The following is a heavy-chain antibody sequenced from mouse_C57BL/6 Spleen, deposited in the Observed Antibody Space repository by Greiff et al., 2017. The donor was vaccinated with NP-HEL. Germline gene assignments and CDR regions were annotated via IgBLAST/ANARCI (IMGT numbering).Heavy chain of an antibody. D-gene: IGHD2-3*01. CDR2: FYPGSGSI. Sequence: VKLMESGAELVKPGASVKLSCKASGYTFTEYTIHWVKQRSGQGLEWIGWFYPGSGSIKYNEKFKDKATLNADKSSSTVYMELSRLTSEDSAVYFCARHEDGGWYWYFDVWGTGTTVTVSS. CDR3: ARHEDGGWYWYFDV. V-gene: IGHV1-62-2*01. J-gene: IGHJ1*03. CDR1: GYTFTEYT.